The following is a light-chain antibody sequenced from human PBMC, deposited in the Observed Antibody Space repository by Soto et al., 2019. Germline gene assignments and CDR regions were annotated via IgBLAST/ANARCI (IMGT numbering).Light chain of an antibody. J-gene: IGKJ1*01. CDR3: MQGTHWPWT. CDR2: QVS. CDR1: QSLEYSDGNTF. V-gene: IGKV2-30*01. Sequence: DVVLTQSPLSLPVTLGQPASMSCRSSQSLEYSDGNTFLNWFHQRPGQSPRRLIYQVSNRDSGVPDRFTGSGSGTDFTLRISRVEAEDVGLYFCMQGTHWPWTFVQGTKVEI.